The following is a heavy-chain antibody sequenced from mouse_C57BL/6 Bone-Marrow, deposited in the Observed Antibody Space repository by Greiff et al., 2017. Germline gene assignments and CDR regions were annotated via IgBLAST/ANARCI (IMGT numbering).Heavy chain of an antibody. CDR3: TTVVAHFDY. V-gene: IGHV14-4*01. D-gene: IGHD1-1*01. CDR1: GFNIKDDY. CDR2: IDPENGDT. Sequence: ESGAELVRPGASVKLSCTASGFNIKDDYMHWVKQRPEQGLEWIGWIDPENGDTEYASKFQGKATITADTSSNTAYLQLSSLTSEDTAVYYCTTVVAHFDYWGQGTTLTVSS. J-gene: IGHJ2*01.